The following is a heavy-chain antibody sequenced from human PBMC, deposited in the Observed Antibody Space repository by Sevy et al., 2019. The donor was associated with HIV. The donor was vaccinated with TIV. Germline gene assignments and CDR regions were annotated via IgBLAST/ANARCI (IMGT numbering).Heavy chain of an antibody. CDR3: VKDKVDGDSGYGLFDF. V-gene: IGHV3-9*01. Sequence: GGSLRLSCAASGFTFDDYAMHWVRQAPGKGLEWVSGLRGHIRTIGYADSVKGRFTISRDNARNSLYLQMNSLRAEDTAFYYCVKDKVDGDSGYGLFDFWGQGTLVIVSS. CDR1: GFTFDDYA. J-gene: IGHJ4*02. CDR2: LRGHIRTI. D-gene: IGHD5-12*01.